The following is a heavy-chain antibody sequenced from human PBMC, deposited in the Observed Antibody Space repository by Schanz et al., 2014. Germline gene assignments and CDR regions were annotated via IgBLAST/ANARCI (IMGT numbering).Heavy chain of an antibody. D-gene: IGHD6-13*01. CDR3: AKDFVPLVQQLIRSGGAHLDH. V-gene: IGHV3-30*18. CDR1: GFNFRNYG. J-gene: IGHJ4*02. CDR2: ATFDGTKK. Sequence: QVQLVESGGGVVQPGRSLRLSCAASGFNFRNYGMHWVRQAPGKGLEWVAGATFDGTKKYYGDSVKGRFTISRDNSKNTLYLQMNSLRVEDTAVYYCAKDFVPLVQQLIRSGGAHLDHWGQGTLVTVSS.